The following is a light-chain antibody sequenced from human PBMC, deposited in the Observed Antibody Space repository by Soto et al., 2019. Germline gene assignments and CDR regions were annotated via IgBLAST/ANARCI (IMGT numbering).Light chain of an antibody. J-gene: IGKJ2*01. V-gene: IGKV1-33*01. CDR2: DAS. CDR3: QQYDNLP. CDR1: QDISNY. Sequence: DIQMTQSPSSLSASVGDRVTITCQASQDISNYLNWYQQKPGKAPKLLIYDASNLETGVPSRFSGSGSGTDFTLTSGSLQPEDIATYYCQQYDNLPFGQGTKLEIK.